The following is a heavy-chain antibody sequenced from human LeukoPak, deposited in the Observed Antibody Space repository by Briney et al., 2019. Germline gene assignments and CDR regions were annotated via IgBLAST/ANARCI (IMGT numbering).Heavy chain of an antibody. J-gene: IGHJ6*03. Sequence: GGSLRLSCAASGFTFDDYGMSWVRQAPGKGLEWVSGINWNGGGTGYADSVKGRFTISRDNAKNSLYLQMNSLRAEDTAVYYCARDHKGYSYGYRRGYSDYYYMDVWGKGTTVTVSS. CDR3: ARDHKGYSYGYRRGYSDYYYMDV. V-gene: IGHV3-20*04. D-gene: IGHD5-18*01. CDR2: INWNGGGT. CDR1: GFTFDDYG.